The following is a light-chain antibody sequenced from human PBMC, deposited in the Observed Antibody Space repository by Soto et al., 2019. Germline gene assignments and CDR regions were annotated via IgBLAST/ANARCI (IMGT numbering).Light chain of an antibody. CDR2: DAS. J-gene: IGKJ2*01. CDR1: QSVSSY. Sequence: EIVLTQSPATLSLSPGERATLSCSASQSVSSYLAWYQQKPGQAPRLLIYDASNGATGFPARFSGSGSGTDFTLTISSLEPEDFAVYYCQQRSNWSYTFGQGTKLEIK. CDR3: QQRSNWSYT. V-gene: IGKV3-11*01.